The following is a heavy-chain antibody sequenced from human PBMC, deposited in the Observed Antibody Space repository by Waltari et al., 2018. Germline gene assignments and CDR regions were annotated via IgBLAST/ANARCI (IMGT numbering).Heavy chain of an antibody. V-gene: IGHV3-21*01. J-gene: IGHJ4*02. CDR1: GFALSSYT. D-gene: IGHD3-16*01. CDR3: AGPRAMGEIDH. Sequence: EVKVVQSGGGLVRPGGSLTLSCSASGFALSSYTMDWVRQAPGKGLEWVSSISSNSRYKNSADSTKGRFTIARDNAKNSVYLLMNSLRVEDTAIYFCAGPRAMGEIDHWGQGTLVAVSS. CDR2: ISSNSRYK.